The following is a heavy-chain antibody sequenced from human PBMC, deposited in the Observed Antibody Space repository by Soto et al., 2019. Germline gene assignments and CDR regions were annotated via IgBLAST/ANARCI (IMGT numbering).Heavy chain of an antibody. Sequence: QVQLQESGPGLVKPSETLSLTCTVSAGSISSYYWSWIRQPPGKGLEWIGYIYYSGSTNYNPSLKSRVTISVDTSKNQFSLKLSSVTAADTAVYYCARGLHDYGNYWWSDPWGQGTLVTVSS. CDR2: IYYSGST. CDR3: ARGLHDYGNYWWSDP. J-gene: IGHJ5*02. CDR1: AGSISSYY. D-gene: IGHD4-17*01. V-gene: IGHV4-59*01.